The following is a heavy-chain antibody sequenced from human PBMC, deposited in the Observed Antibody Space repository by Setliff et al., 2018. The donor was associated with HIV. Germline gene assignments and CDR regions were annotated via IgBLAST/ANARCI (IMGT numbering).Heavy chain of an antibody. CDR2: ISYDGSNK. V-gene: IGHV3-30*03. J-gene: IGHJ6*02. D-gene: IGHD6-13*01. CDR1: GFTFSSYA. CDR3: ARAGYHYGLDV. Sequence: PGGSLRLSCAASGFTFSSYAMHWVRQAPGKGLEWVTFISYDGSNKYYADSVKGRLTISRDNSKNTLSLQMNSLRAEDTAVYYCARAGYHYGLDVWGQGTTVTVSS.